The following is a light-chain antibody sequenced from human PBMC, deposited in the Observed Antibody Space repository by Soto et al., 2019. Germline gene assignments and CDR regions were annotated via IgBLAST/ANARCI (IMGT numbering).Light chain of an antibody. CDR3: QQRSIWPLT. Sequence: EIVLTQSPATLSLSPGERATLSCRASQSIGSYLAWYQQKPGQAPRLLIYDASNRATGIPARFSGSGSGRDFTLTINSLEPEDFAVYYCQQRSIWPLTFGGGTKVEIK. J-gene: IGKJ4*01. CDR1: QSIGSY. CDR2: DAS. V-gene: IGKV3-11*02.